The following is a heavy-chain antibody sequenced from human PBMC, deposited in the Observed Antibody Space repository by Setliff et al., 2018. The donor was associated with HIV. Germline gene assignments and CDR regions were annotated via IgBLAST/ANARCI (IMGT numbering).Heavy chain of an antibody. D-gene: IGHD2-8*01. J-gene: IGHJ4*01. Sequence: SGPTLVNPTPPLTLTCTFSGVSLTHVAVGVGWLRQPPGKAPEWLAVIYSNDVIRYSPSLKTRLTITQDTSKRKVVLTLTNVDPMDTGTYCCAHIGPFWLGVYGPFDHWGQGILVTVA. CDR1: GVSLTHVAVG. V-gene: IGHV2-5*01. CDR3: AHIGPFWLGVYGPFDH. CDR2: IYSNDVI.